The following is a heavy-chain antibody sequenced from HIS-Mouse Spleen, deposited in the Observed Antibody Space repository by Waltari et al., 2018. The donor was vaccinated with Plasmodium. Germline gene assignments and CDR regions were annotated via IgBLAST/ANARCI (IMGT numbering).Heavy chain of an antibody. Sequence: QVQLQESGPGLVKPSETLSLTCTVSGYSISSGTYWGLIRQPPGQGLEWIGSIYHRGSTYYNPSLKSRVTISVDTSKNQFSLKLSSVTAADTAVYYCARVDYGSGDYYYYYGMDVWGQGTTVTVSS. CDR1: GYSISSGTY. D-gene: IGHD3-10*01. J-gene: IGHJ6*02. CDR3: ARVDYGSGDYYYYYGMDV. V-gene: IGHV4-38-2*02. CDR2: IYHRGST.